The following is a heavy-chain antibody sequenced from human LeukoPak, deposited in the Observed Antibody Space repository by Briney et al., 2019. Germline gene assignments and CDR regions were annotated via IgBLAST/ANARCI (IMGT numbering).Heavy chain of an antibody. Sequence: ASVKVSCKASGYTFTSYGISWVRQAPGQGLEWMGWISAYNGNTNYAQKFQGRVTMTRDTSTSTVYMELSSLRSEDTAVYYCARDLYDSSSLEGGYWGQGTLVTVSS. CDR2: ISAYNGNT. V-gene: IGHV1-18*01. D-gene: IGHD6-13*01. J-gene: IGHJ4*02. CDR1: GYTFTSYG. CDR3: ARDLYDSSSLEGGY.